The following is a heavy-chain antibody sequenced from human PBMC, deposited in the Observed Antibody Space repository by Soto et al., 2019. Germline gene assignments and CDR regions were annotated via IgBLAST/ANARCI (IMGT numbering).Heavy chain of an antibody. CDR3: ARAVVPVAIGGYYYYSGMDV. CDR2: IYTSGST. V-gene: IGHV4-4*07. CDR1: GGSISSYY. J-gene: IGHJ6*02. Sequence: QVQLQESGPGLVKPSETLSLTCTVSGGSISSYYWSWIRQPAGKGLEWIGRIYTSGSTNYNPSLESRVTMFLVTSKNLFSRMLSAVTAADTAVYYCARAVVPVAIGGYYYYSGMDVWGQETAVSVS. D-gene: IGHD2-2*01.